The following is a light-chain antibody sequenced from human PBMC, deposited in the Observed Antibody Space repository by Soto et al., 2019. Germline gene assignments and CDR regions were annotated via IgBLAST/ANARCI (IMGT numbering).Light chain of an antibody. CDR3: QQYNNYRIT. CDR2: DAS. J-gene: IGKJ5*01. Sequence: IHMTQSPSTLSASVGDRVTITCRASQSISSWLAWYQQKPGKAPKLLIYDASSLESGVPSRFSGSGSGTEFTLTISSLQPDDFATYYCQQYNNYRITFGQGTRLEIK. CDR1: QSISSW. V-gene: IGKV1-5*01.